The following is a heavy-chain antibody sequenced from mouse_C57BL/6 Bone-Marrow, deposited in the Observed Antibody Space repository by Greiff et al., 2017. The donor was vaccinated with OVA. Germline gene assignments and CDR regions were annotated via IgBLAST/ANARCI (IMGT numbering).Heavy chain of an antibody. CDR3: AREAKSSIYSIAMDY. Sequence: QVVESGGGLVKPGGSLKLSCAASGFTFSSYAMSWVRQTPEKRLEWVATISDGGSYTYYPDNVKGRFTISRDNAKNNLYLQMSHLKSEDTAMYYCAREAKSSIYSIAMDYWGQGTSVTVSS. D-gene: IGHD2-1*01. CDR1: GFTFSSYA. V-gene: IGHV5-4*01. CDR2: ISDGGSYT. J-gene: IGHJ4*01.